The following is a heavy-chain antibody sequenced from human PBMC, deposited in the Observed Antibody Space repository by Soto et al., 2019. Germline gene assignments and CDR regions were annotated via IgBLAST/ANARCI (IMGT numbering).Heavy chain of an antibody. V-gene: IGHV3-49*04. J-gene: IGHJ4*02. CDR1: GFTFGDYA. CDR3: RVYYDFWSGYYGPDY. D-gene: IGHD3-3*01. CDR2: IRSKAYGGTT. Sequence: PGGSLRLSCTASGFTFGDYAMSWVRQAPGKGLEWVGFIRSKAYGGTTEYAASVKGRFTISRDDSKSIAYLQMNSLKTEDTAVYYCRVYYDFWSGYYGPDYWGQGTLVTVSS.